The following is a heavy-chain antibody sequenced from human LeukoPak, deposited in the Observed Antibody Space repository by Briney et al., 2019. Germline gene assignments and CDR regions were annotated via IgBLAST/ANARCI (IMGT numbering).Heavy chain of an antibody. D-gene: IGHD3-10*01. V-gene: IGHV5-10-1*01. Sequence: GESLRISCKGSGYSFTSYWISWVRQMPGEGLEWMGRIDPSDSYTNYSPSFQGHVTISADKSISTAYLQWSSLKASDTAMYYCARHAEYYGSGSYYLYYGMDVWGKGTTVTVSS. CDR2: IDPSDSYT. J-gene: IGHJ6*04. CDR3: ARHAEYYGSGSYYLYYGMDV. CDR1: GYSFTSYW.